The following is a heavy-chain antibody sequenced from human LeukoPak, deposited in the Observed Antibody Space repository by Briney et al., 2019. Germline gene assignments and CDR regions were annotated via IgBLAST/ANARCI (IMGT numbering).Heavy chain of an antibody. CDR2: ISYDGSNK. D-gene: IGHD2-21*01. V-gene: IGHV3-30*03. J-gene: IGHJ3*02. Sequence: GGSLRLSCAASGLTFSSYGMHWVRQAPGKGLEWVAVISYDGSNKYYADSVKGRFTISRDNSENTLYLQMNSLRAEDTAVYYCKRDRDAFDIWGQGTMVTVSS. CDR1: GLTFSSYG. CDR3: KRDRDAFDI.